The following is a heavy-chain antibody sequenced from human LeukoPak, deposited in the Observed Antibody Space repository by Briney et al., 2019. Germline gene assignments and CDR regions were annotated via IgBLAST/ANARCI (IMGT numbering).Heavy chain of an antibody. Sequence: PSETLSLTCAVYGGSFSGYYWSWIRQPPGKGLEWIGEINHSGSTNYNPSLKSRVTISVDTSKNQFSLKLSSVTAADTAVYYCARGLSGDSSGYYYFGYWGQVTPVTVSS. CDR3: ARGLSGDSSGYYYFGY. J-gene: IGHJ4*02. CDR1: GGSFSGYY. V-gene: IGHV4-34*01. D-gene: IGHD3-22*01. CDR2: INHSGST.